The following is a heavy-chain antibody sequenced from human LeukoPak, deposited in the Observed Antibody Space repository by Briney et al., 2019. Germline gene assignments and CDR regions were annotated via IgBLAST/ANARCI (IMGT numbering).Heavy chain of an antibody. CDR2: IYSGGST. D-gene: IGHD3-3*01. Sequence: GGSLRLSCAVSGFTVSTNYMSWVRQAPGKGLEWVSVIYSGGSTYYADSVKGRFTISRDNSKNTLYLQMNSLRAEDTAVYYCAGELSGTRIFDYWGRGTLVTVSS. CDR3: AGELSGTRIFDY. J-gene: IGHJ4*02. V-gene: IGHV3-53*01. CDR1: GFTVSTNY.